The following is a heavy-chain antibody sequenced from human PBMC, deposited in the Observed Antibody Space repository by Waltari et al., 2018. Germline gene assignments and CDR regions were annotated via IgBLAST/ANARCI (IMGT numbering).Heavy chain of an antibody. Sequence: QLQLQESGPGRVKPSETLSLTCTVSGGSISSSSYYWGWIRQPPGKGLEWIGSIYYSWSTYYTPSLKTRVTIAVDTSKNQFCLKLRSVTAADTAVYYSARGIGSRYCSGGSCYFDYWGQGTLVTVSS. CDR3: ARGIGSRYCSGGSCYFDY. J-gene: IGHJ4*02. V-gene: IGHV4-39*07. CDR1: GGSISSSSYY. CDR2: IYYSWST. D-gene: IGHD2-15*01.